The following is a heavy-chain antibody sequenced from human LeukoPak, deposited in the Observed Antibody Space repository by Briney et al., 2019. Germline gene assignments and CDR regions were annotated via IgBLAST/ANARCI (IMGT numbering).Heavy chain of an antibody. V-gene: IGHV4-34*01. CDR2: INHGGSS. CDR1: GGSFSGYY. Sequence: SGTLSLTCPVYGGSFSGYYWSWIRQPPRKGLEWIGEINHGGSSNYNPSLKSRVTISVDTSKIQFSLKLSSVTAADTAVYYCTRHMDYDILTGYYPAMDVWGKGTTVTISS. J-gene: IGHJ6*03. D-gene: IGHD3-9*01. CDR3: TRHMDYDILTGYYPAMDV.